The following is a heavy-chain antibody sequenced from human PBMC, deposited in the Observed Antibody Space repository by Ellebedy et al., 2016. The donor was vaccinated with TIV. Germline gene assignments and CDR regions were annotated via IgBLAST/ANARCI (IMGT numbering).Heavy chain of an antibody. CDR1: GYTLTNYY. CDR2: IDPSSGGT. J-gene: IGHJ4*02. Sequence: ASVKVSCXASGYTLTNYYIHWVRQAPGQGLEWLGRIDPSSGGTHFAQRFQDRVTMTSDTSTSTVFMELSSLRSEDTAVYYCVREPRETCRFDYWGQGPLITVSS. CDR3: VREPRETCRFDY. V-gene: IGHV1-46*03.